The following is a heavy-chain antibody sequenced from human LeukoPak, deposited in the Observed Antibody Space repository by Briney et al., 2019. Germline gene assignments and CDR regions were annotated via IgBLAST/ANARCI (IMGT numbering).Heavy chain of an antibody. CDR2: IKTDGSEK. CDR1: GFTFSNSW. D-gene: IGHD2-2*01. CDR3: ARERKSSTSMDY. J-gene: IGHJ4*02. V-gene: IGHV3-7*01. Sequence: GGSLRLSCEASGFTFSNSWMTWVRQTPGKGLEWVANIKTDGSEKYYADSVKGRFTISRDNAKNTLYLQMNSLRGEDTAVYFCARERKSSTSMDYWGQGTLVTVSS.